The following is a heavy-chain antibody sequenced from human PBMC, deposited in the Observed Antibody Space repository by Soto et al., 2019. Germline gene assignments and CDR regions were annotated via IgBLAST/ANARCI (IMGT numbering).Heavy chain of an antibody. CDR1: GFTFSSYG. Sequence: GGSLRLSCAASGFTFSSYGMHWVRQAPGKGLEWVAVISYDGSNKYYADSVKGRFTISRDNSKNTLYLQMNSLRAEDTAVYYCAKSVSGDYVSAIDYWGQGTLVTVSS. CDR2: ISYDGSNK. V-gene: IGHV3-30*18. CDR3: AKSVSGDYVSAIDY. D-gene: IGHD4-17*01. J-gene: IGHJ4*02.